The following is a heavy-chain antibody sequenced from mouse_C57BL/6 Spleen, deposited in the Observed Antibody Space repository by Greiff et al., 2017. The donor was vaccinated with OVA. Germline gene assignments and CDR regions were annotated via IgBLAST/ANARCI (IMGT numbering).Heavy chain of an antibody. J-gene: IGHJ3*01. V-gene: IGHV1-69*01. CDR2: IDPSDSYT. Sequence: VQLQQPGAELVMPGASVKLSCKASGYTFTSYWMHWVKQRPGQGLEWIGEIDPSDSYTNYNQKFKGKSTLTVDKSSSTAYMQLSSLTSEDSAVDYCAKGYSAGGWCAYWGQGTLVTVSA. D-gene: IGHD1-1*01. CDR3: AKGYSAGGWCAY. CDR1: GYTFTSYW.